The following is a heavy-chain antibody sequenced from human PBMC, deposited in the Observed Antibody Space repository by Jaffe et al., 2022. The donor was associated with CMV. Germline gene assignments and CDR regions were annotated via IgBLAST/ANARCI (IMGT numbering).Heavy chain of an antibody. V-gene: IGHV1-46*01. CDR3: ARDRGSAYYFDY. D-gene: IGHD3-10*01. Sequence: QVQLVQSGAEVKKPGASVKVSCKASGYTFAAYYMHWVRQAPGQGLEWMGIINPSGGRTTYAQKFQGRVIMTRDTSTSTVYMELSSLRSEDTAVYYCARDRGSAYYFDYWGQGTLVTVSS. CDR1: GYTFAAYY. CDR2: INPSGGRT. J-gene: IGHJ4*02.